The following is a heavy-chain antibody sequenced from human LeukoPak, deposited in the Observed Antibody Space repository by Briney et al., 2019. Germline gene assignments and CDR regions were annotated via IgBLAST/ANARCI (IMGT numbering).Heavy chain of an antibody. CDR1: GGTFSSYA. V-gene: IGHV1-69*01. J-gene: IGHJ4*02. CDR3: ARDPRGLSVAGTHFDY. Sequence: SVKVSCKASGGTFSSYAISWVRQAPGQGLEWMGGIIPIFGTAHYAQKFQGRVTITADESTSTAYMELSSLRSEDTAVYYCARDPRGLSVAGTHFDYWGQGTLVTVSS. CDR2: IIPIFGTA. D-gene: IGHD6-19*01.